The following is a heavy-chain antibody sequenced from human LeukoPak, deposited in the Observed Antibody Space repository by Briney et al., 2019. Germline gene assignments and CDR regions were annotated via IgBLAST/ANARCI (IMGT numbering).Heavy chain of an antibody. J-gene: IGHJ4*02. V-gene: IGHV3-23*01. CDR3: AKEEYYYDSSGLRDY. CDR2: ISGSGGST. Sequence: GGSLRLSCAASGFTFSSYAMSWVRQAPGKGLEWVSAISGSGGSTYYADSVKGRFTISRDNSKNTLYLQMNSLRAEDTAVHYCAKEEYYYDSSGLRDYWGQGTLVTVSS. D-gene: IGHD3-22*01. CDR1: GFTFSSYA.